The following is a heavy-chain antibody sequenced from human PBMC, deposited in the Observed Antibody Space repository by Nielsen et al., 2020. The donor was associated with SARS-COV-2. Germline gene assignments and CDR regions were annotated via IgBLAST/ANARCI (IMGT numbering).Heavy chain of an antibody. CDR1: GGSISSSSYY. CDR3: ARDPDYYDSSGYYFPFDY. Sequence: SETLSLTCTVSGGSISSSSYYWGWIRQHPGKGLEWIGYIYYSGSTYYNPSLKSRVTISVDTSKNQFSLKLSSVTAADTAVYYCARDPDYYDSSGYYFPFDYWGQGTLVTVSS. D-gene: IGHD3-22*01. J-gene: IGHJ4*02. CDR2: IYYSGST. V-gene: IGHV4-31*03.